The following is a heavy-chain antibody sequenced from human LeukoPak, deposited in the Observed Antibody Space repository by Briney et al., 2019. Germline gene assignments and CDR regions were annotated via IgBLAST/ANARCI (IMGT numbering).Heavy chain of an antibody. CDR3: ASRSGDDSQYFQH. J-gene: IGHJ1*01. Sequence: SETLSLTCTVSGGSISLYYWSWIRQPPGKGLECLGYIYYSGSTNYNPSLKSRVTISVDTSKNQFSLKLTSVTAADTAAYYCASRSGDDSQYFQHWGQGTLVTVSS. V-gene: IGHV4-59*01. D-gene: IGHD2-21*02. CDR1: GGSISLYY. CDR2: IYYSGST.